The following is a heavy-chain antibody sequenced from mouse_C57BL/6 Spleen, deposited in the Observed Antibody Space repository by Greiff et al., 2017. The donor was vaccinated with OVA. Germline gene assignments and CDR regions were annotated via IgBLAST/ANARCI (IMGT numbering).Heavy chain of an antibody. Sequence: EVMLVESGGGLVKPGGSLKLSCAASGFTFSSYAMSWVRQTPEKRLEWVATISDGGSYTYYPDNVKGRFTISRDNAKNNLYLQMSHLKSEDTAMYYCAIEGNWGFDYWGQGTTLTVSS. J-gene: IGHJ2*01. CDR1: GFTFSSYA. CDR3: AIEGNWGFDY. CDR2: ISDGGSYT. V-gene: IGHV5-4*01. D-gene: IGHD4-1*01.